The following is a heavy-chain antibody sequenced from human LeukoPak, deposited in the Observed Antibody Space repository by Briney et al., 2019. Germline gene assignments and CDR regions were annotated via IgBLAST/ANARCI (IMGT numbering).Heavy chain of an antibody. V-gene: IGHV4-38-2*02. CDR2: IYHSGST. Sequence: PSETLSLTCTVSDDSISSGFYWGWIRQPPGKGLEWIGSIYHSGSTYYNPSLKSRVTISVDTSKNQFSLRLGSVTAEDTAVYYCASRITVSGNYFDYWGQGTLVTVSS. CDR3: ASRITVSGNYFDY. J-gene: IGHJ4*02. D-gene: IGHD6-19*01. CDR1: DDSISSGFY.